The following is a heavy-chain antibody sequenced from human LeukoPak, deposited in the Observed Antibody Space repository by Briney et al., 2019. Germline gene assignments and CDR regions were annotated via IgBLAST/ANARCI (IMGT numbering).Heavy chain of an antibody. J-gene: IGHJ4*02. CDR1: GGTFSSYA. CDR3: ASPHSYEYYFDY. D-gene: IGHD5-12*01. Sequence: SVKVSCKASGGTFSSYAISWVRQAPGQGLEWMGGIIPIFGTANYAQKFQGRVTITTDESTSTAYMELSSLRSEDTAMYYCASPHSYEYYFDYWGQGTLVTVSS. V-gene: IGHV1-69*05. CDR2: IIPIFGTA.